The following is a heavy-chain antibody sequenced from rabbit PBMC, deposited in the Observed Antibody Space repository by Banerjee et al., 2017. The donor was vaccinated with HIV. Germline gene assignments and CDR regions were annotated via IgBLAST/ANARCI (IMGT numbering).Heavy chain of an antibody. Sequence: QEQLKESGGGLVQPGASLTLTCTASGFSFSYSYYMCWVRQAPGKGLEWIGCINTGSSGSTYYATWAKGRFTISKTSSTTVTLQMTSLTAADTATYFCARDSAYVSSSDYPDWLDLWGQGTLVTVS. CDR1: GFSFSYSYY. CDR2: INTGSSGST. CDR3: ARDSAYVSSSDYPDWLDL. J-gene: IGHJ5*01. D-gene: IGHD1-1*01. V-gene: IGHV1S45*01.